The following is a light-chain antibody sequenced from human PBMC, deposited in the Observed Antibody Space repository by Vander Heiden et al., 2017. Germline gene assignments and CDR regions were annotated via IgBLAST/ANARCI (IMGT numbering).Light chain of an antibody. CDR3: QAWDSSSDQVV. CDR1: NVGSKS. CDR2: YDG. V-gene: IGLV3-21*01. Sequence: SSVLTPPPSVSLAPGQTARITGGGSNVGSKSLLWCQHKPGQAPVLVIYYDGDRPSWSPERFSGANSGHTATLTISRGVAGDDADYYCQAWDSSSDQVVFGGGTKLTVL. J-gene: IGLJ2*01.